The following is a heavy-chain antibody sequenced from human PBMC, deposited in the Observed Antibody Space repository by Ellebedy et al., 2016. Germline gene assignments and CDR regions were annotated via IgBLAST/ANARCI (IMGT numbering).Heavy chain of an antibody. D-gene: IGHD2-15*01. V-gene: IGHV1-46*01. J-gene: IGHJ6*02. CDR2: INPSGGST. Sequence: ASVKVSXXASGYTFTSYYMHWVRQAPGQGLEWMGIINPSGGSTSYAQKFQGRVTMTRDTSTSTVYMELSSLRSEDTAVYYCAREGYIVVDRGYCSGGSCYSGMDVWGQGTTVTVSS. CDR1: GYTFTSYY. CDR3: AREGYIVVDRGYCSGGSCYSGMDV.